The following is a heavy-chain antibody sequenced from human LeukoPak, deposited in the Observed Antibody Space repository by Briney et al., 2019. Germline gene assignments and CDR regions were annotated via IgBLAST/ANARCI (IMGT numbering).Heavy chain of an antibody. J-gene: IGHJ4*02. CDR1: GFIVNTNY. Sequence: PGGSLRLSCAASGFIVNTNYMTWVRQAPGKGLEWVSAISGSGGSTYYADSVKGRFTISRDNSKNTLYLQMNSLRAEDTAVYYCARVAAVAGTVDYWGQGTLVTVSS. CDR2: ISGSGGST. V-gene: IGHV3-23*01. D-gene: IGHD6-19*01. CDR3: ARVAAVAGTVDY.